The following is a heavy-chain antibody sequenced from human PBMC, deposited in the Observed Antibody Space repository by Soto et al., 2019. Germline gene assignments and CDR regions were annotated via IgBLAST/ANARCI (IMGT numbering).Heavy chain of an antibody. CDR2: INHSGST. CDR3: AIAVAGIGSWFDP. D-gene: IGHD6-19*01. V-gene: IGHV4-34*01. Sequence: SETLSLTCAVYGGSFSGYYWSWIRQPPGKGLEWIGEINHSGSTNYNPSLKSRVTISVDTSKNQFSLKLSSVTAADTAVYYCAIAVAGIGSWFDPWGQGTLVTVSS. CDR1: GGSFSGYY. J-gene: IGHJ5*02.